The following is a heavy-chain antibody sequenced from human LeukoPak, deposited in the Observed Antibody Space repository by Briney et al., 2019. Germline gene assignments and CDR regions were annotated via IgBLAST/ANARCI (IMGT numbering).Heavy chain of an antibody. CDR1: GFPFISFD. J-gene: IGHJ6*03. D-gene: IGHD1-1*01. CDR2: IVTASDT. CDR3: ARGPPRGKYYYMDV. V-gene: IGHV3-13*01. Sequence: GSLLLSCAASGFPFISFDMHWVRPPTGQGLEGVSTIVTASDTYYQGSVEGGVTLSRDNDKNSFYLQMHSLTAGDTAVYYCARGPPRGKYYYMDVWGKGTTVTVSS.